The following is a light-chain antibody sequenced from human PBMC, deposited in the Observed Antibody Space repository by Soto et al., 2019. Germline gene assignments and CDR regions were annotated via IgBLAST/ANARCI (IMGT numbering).Light chain of an antibody. CDR1: QSIGNF. CDR3: QHYNSYSEA. Sequence: DIQMTQSPSTLSASVGDRVTITCRASQSIGNFLNWYQQRPGKAPELLIYAASNLQSGVPSRFSGSGSGTEFTLTISSLQPDDFATYYCQHYNSYSEAFGQGTKVDIK. J-gene: IGKJ1*01. CDR2: AAS. V-gene: IGKV1-5*01.